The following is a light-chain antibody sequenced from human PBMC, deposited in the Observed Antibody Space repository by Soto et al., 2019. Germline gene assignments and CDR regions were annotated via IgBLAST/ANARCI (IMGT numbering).Light chain of an antibody. Sequence: QSALTQPASVSGSPGQSITISCTGTSSDVGSHNLVSWCQQHPGKAPKLMIYEGSKRPTGVSNRFSDSKSGNTASLTISGLQAEDEADYYCCSYAGSSSLVFGGGTKLTVL. CDR3: CSYAGSSSLV. J-gene: IGLJ3*02. CDR2: EGS. V-gene: IGLV2-23*01. CDR1: SSDVGSHNL.